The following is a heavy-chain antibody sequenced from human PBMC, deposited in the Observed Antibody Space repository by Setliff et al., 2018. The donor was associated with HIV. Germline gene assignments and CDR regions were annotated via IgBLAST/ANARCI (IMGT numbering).Heavy chain of an antibody. D-gene: IGHD1-20*01. CDR3: ARVVKGYNWNYFDY. CDR2: IFYTGFT. J-gene: IGHJ4*02. V-gene: IGHV4-39*07. Sequence: SETLSLTCTVSGDSISSSTYYWGWIRQPPGRGLEWIGSIFYTGFTYCSPSLESRVTMSVDTSKNQFSLRVRSVTAADTAVYYCARVVKGYNWNYFDYWGQGTL. CDR1: GDSISSSTYY.